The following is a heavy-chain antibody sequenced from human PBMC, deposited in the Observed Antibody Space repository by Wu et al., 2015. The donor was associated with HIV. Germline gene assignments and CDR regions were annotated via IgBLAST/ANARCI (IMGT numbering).Heavy chain of an antibody. J-gene: IGHJ6*02. CDR2: INPNSGGT. V-gene: IGHV1-2*02. CDR1: GYTFTGYY. D-gene: IGHD3-10*01. CDR3: ARDLGQRITMVRGAEGRYYYYGMDV. Sequence: QVQLVQSGAEVKKPGASVKVSCKASGYTFTGYYMHWVRQAPGQGLEWMGWINPNSGGTNYAQKFQGRVTMTRDTSISTAYMELSRLRSDDTAVYYCARDLGQRITMVRGAEGRYYYYGMDVWGQGTTVTVSS.